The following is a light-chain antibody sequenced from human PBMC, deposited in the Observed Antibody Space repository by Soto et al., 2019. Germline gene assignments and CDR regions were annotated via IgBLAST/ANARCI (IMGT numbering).Light chain of an antibody. CDR2: EGS. V-gene: IGLV2-23*01. CDR1: SSDVGSYNL. CDR3: CSYAGSVV. J-gene: IGLJ2*01. Sequence: QSALTQPASVSGSPGQSITISCTGTSSDVGSYNLVSWYQQHPGKAPKPMIYEGSKRPSGVSNRFSGSKSGNTASLTISGLQAEDEADYYCCSYAGSVVFGGGTKVTVL.